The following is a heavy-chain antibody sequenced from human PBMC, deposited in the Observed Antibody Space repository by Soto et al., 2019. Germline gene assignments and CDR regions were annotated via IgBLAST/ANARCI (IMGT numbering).Heavy chain of an antibody. J-gene: IGHJ4*02. V-gene: IGHV3-30*18. CDR2: ISYDGSNK. CDR3: AKDMGATWSPIDY. Sequence: QVQLVESGGGVVQPGRSLRLSCAASGFTFSSYGMHWVRQAPGKGLEWVAVISYDGSNKYYADSVKGRFTISRDNSKNTLYLQMNSLRAEDTAVYYCAKDMGATWSPIDYWGQGTLVTVSS. D-gene: IGHD1-26*01. CDR1: GFTFSSYG.